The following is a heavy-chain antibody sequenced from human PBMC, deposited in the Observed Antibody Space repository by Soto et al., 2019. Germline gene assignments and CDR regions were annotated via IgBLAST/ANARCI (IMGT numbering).Heavy chain of an antibody. V-gene: IGHV1-3*01. CDR2: INAGNGNT. Sequence: ASVKVSCKASGYTFTSYSMQWVRQAPGQRLEWMGWINAGNGNTKYSQKFQGRVTITRDTSASTAYMELSSLRSEDMAVYYCARGWSQTWGQGTLVTVSS. CDR1: GYTFTSYS. D-gene: IGHD6-13*01. CDR3: ARGWSQT. J-gene: IGHJ5*02.